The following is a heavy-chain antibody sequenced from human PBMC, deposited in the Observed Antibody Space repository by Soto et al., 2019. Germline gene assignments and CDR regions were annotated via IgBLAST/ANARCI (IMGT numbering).Heavy chain of an antibody. J-gene: IGHJ4*02. V-gene: IGHV3-33*01. Sequence: QVQLVESGGGVVQPGRSLRLSCAASGFTFSNYGMHWVRQAPGKGLEWVAVIWYDGSNKYYGDSVKGRFTISRDNSKNTLYLQMNSLRGEDIAVYYCARDRDPMTTVTEIGCWGKGTLVTVSS. D-gene: IGHD4-17*01. CDR3: ARDRDPMTTVTEIGC. CDR1: GFTFSNYG. CDR2: IWYDGSNK.